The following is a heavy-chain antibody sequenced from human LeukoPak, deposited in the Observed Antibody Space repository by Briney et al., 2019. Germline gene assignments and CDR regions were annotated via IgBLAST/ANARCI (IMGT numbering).Heavy chain of an antibody. CDR2: ISYDGSNK. J-gene: IGHJ5*02. CDR1: GFTFSSYA. D-gene: IGHD2-2*01. Sequence: GGSLRLSCAASGFTFSSYAMHWVRQAPGKGLEWVAVISYDGSNKYYADSVKGRFTISRDNSKNTLYLQMSSLRVEDTAVYYCAKGTYNWFDPWGQGTLVTVSS. V-gene: IGHV3-30*04. CDR3: AKGTYNWFDP.